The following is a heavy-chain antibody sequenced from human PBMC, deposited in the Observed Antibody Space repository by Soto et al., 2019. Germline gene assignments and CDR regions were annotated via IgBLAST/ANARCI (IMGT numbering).Heavy chain of an antibody. V-gene: IGHV3-15*01. CDR3: AADRYCSSNTCPGAFDI. D-gene: IGHD2-2*01. CDR1: GFTFTYVW. CDR2: IKRKSDGETT. J-gene: IGHJ3*02. Sequence: EVQLVESGGDSAKPGGSLRLSCAASGFTFTYVWMTWVRQAPGKGLEWVGRIKRKSDGETTDYAAPVKGRFTISRDDSKNTLYLEMNSLKTDDTAVYYCAADRYCSSNTCPGAFDIWGQGTMVRVSA.